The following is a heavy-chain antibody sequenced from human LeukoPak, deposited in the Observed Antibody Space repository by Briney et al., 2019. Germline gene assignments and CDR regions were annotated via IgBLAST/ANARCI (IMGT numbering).Heavy chain of an antibody. CDR1: GDSISSYY. D-gene: IGHD4-17*01. Sequence: PSETLSLTCTVSGDSISSYYWSWIRQPPGKELEWMGYINYSGNTNYNPSLKSRVTISVDTSKNQFSLRLTSVTAADTAVYYCAREGRQDYVYFDCWGQGTLVTVSS. CDR3: AREGRQDYVYFDC. CDR2: INYSGNT. J-gene: IGHJ4*02. V-gene: IGHV4-59*01.